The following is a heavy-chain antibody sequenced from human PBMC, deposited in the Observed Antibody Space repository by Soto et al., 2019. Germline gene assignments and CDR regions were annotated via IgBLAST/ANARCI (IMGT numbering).Heavy chain of an antibody. V-gene: IGHV4-30-4*01. J-gene: IGHJ4*02. CDR3: GREVVGFVGSVYPSGYFDF. D-gene: IGHD2-15*01. CDR2: ICYSGST. CDR1: GVPFSGDYY. Sequence: PSETLSLTCNASGVPFSGDYYWTWLRQPPGKGLEWIGYICYSGSTYYDPSLKSRVTMSADTSKNQFSLRLSSVTAADTAVYYCGREVVGFVGSVYPSGYFDFWGQGILVTVSS.